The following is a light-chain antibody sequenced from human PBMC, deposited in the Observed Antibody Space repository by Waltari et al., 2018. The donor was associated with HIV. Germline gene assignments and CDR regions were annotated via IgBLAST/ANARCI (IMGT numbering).Light chain of an antibody. J-gene: IGKJ1*01. CDR1: QSVGTR. V-gene: IGKV3-15*01. CDR2: GAS. Sequence: EIVMTQSPATLSVSPGERATLSCRASQSVGTRLAWYQQEPGQAPRLLIYGASSRATGIPARFSGSGSGTEFTLTIDSLQSEDFAVYYCQQYNNWFRTFGQGTKVEIK. CDR3: QQYNNWFRT.